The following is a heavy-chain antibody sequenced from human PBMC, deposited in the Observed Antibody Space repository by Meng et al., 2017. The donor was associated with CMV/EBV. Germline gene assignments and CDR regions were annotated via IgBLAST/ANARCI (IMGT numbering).Heavy chain of an antibody. CDR2: ISYDARNK. V-gene: IGHV3-30*04. D-gene: IGHD6-19*01. CDR1: GFTFNSYA. J-gene: IGHJ4*02. Sequence: GESLKISCAASGFTFNSYAMHWVRQAPGKGLDWVALISYDARNKYYADSVKGRFTISRDNSKNTLYLQMNSLRAEDTAVYYCAREKGWGADTTSFDYWGQGTLVTVSS. CDR3: AREKGWGADTTSFDY.